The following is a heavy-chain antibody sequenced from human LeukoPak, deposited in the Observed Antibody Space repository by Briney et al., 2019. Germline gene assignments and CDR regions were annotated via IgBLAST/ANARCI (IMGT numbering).Heavy chain of an antibody. V-gene: IGHV4-59*01. Sequence: KPSETLSLSCTVSGGSISTYYWSWIRQHPGKGLEWIGNIYHSGSTNYNPSLKSRVTISVDTSKKQFSLKLSSATAADTAVYYCARVLDLSKRGLDAFDIWGQGTMVTVSS. CDR3: ARVLDLSKRGLDAFDI. J-gene: IGHJ3*02. CDR2: IYHSGST. CDR1: GGSISTYY. D-gene: IGHD3-16*01.